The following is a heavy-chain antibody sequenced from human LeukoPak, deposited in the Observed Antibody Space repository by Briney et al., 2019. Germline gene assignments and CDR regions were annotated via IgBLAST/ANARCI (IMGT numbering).Heavy chain of an antibody. Sequence: ASVKVSCKASGYTFTSYDINWVRQATGQGLEWMGWMNPNSGNTGYAQKFQGRVTMTRNTSVSTAYMELSSLRSEDTAVYYCARVTTPYYYYYGMDVWGQGTTATVSS. J-gene: IGHJ6*02. V-gene: IGHV1-8*01. CDR2: MNPNSGNT. D-gene: IGHD4-17*01. CDR1: GYTFTSYD. CDR3: ARVTTPYYYYYGMDV.